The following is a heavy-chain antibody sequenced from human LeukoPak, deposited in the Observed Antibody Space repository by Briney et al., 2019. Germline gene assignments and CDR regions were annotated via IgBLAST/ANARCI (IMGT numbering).Heavy chain of an antibody. CDR1: GFTFSGSA. CDR2: IRSTANGYAT. V-gene: IGHV3-73*01. J-gene: IGHJ4*02. D-gene: IGHD3-10*01. CDR3: TGNYYDSGSYADFDY. Sequence: HPGGSLRLSCAASGFTFSGSALHWVRQASGKGLEWVGRIRSTANGYATAYAASVKGRFTISRDDSKNTAYLQMDSLKTEDTAVYYCTGNYYDSGSYADFDYWGQGTLVTVSS.